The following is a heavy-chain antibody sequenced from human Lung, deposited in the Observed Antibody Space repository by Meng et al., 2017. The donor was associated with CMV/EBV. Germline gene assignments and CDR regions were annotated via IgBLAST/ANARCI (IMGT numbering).Heavy chain of an antibody. V-gene: IGHV3-64*02. D-gene: IGHD3-3*01. CDR3: ARDHDYDFWSGYVDY. CDR1: GFTFSSYA. J-gene: IGHJ4*02. Sequence: GGSLRLSCAASGFTFSSYAMHWVRQAPGKGLEYVSAISSNGGSTYYADSVKGRFTISRDNSKNTLYLQMGSLRAEDMAVYYCARDHDYDFWSGYVDYWGQGNXVTVDS. CDR2: ISSNGGST.